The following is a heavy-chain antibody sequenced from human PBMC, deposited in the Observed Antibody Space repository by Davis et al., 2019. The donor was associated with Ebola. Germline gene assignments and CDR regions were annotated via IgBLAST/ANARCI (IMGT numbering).Heavy chain of an antibody. CDR1: GGSSSGYY. D-gene: IGHD4-17*01. CDR3: ARDTLYKVDYGYYYGMDV. V-gene: IGHV4-34*01. J-gene: IGHJ6*02. Sequence: SETLSLTCAVYGGSSSGYYWSWIRQPPGKGLEWIGEINHSGSTNYNPSLKSRVTISVDTSKNQFSLKLSSVTAADTAVYYCARDTLYKVDYGYYYGMDVWGQGTTVTVSS. CDR2: INHSGST.